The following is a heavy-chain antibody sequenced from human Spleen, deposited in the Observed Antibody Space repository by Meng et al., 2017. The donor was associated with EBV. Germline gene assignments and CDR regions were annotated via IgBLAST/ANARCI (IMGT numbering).Heavy chain of an antibody. CDR1: GDSVRSDNW. CDR2: IFHSGST. CDR3: ARIGVAASWDY. V-gene: IGHV4-4*02. D-gene: IGHD6-19*01. J-gene: IGHJ4*02. Sequence: HVAPHELGPRMGKPWGTLSPPCGVSGDSVRSDNWWTWARQPPGKGLEWIVEIFHSGSTAYNPSLKSRVTISLDKSNNQFSLKLNSVTAADTAVYYCARIGVAASWDYWGQGTLVTVSS.